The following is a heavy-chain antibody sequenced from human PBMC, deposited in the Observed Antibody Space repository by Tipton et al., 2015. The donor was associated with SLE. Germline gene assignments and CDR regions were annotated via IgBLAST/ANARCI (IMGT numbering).Heavy chain of an antibody. V-gene: IGHV3-48*03. CDR1: GFLFRTYE. D-gene: IGHD2-15*01. Sequence: SLRLSCVASGFLFRTYEMNWVRQAPGKGLEWVSHITRSSTARYYADSVKGRFTISRDNARNSLYLQMSSLRAEDTAVYYCAHLAATHAFDIWGQGTMVTVSS. J-gene: IGHJ3*02. CDR2: ITRSSTAR. CDR3: AHLAATHAFDI.